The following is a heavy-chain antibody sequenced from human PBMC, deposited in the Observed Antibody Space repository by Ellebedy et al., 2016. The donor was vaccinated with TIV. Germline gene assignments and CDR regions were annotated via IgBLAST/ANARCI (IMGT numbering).Heavy chain of an antibody. CDR2: ITYSRVTI. V-gene: IGHV3-48*04. J-gene: IGHJ4*02. CDR1: GLTFSTQN. CDR3: ATWSDWKFDF. Sequence: GGSLRLXXAASGLTFSTQNMVWVRQAPGKGLEWISYITYSRVTIYYAESVKGRFTISRDNANNSLYLQTSSLRAEDTAVYYCATWSDWKFDFWGQGTLVTVSS. D-gene: IGHD1-1*01.